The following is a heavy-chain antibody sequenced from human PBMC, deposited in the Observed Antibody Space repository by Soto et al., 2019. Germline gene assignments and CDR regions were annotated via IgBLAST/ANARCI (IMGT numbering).Heavy chain of an antibody. J-gene: IGHJ4*02. V-gene: IGHV3-33*01. CDR1: GFTFSSYG. CDR3: ARDLLDYGGHSFDF. D-gene: IGHD2-21*01. CDR2: IWYDGSPK. Sequence: QVQLVESGGGVVQPGTSLRLSCAASGFTFSSYGMHWVRQAPGKGLEWVAVIWYDGSPKYYADSVKGRFTISRDNSKNTLYLQMNSLRAEDTAVYYCARDLLDYGGHSFDFWGQGTLVTVSS.